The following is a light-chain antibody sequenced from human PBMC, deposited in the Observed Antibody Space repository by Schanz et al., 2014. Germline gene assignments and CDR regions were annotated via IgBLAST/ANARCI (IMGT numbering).Light chain of an antibody. CDR2: GNS. CDR1: SSNIGAGYD. J-gene: IGLJ2*01. CDR3: RSYTNSSTLEVV. V-gene: IGLV1-40*01. Sequence: QSVLTQPPSVSGAPGQRVTISCTGNSSNIGAGYDVHWYQHLPGTAPKLLIHGNSNRPSGVPDRFSGSKSGTSASLAITGLQAEDEADYYCRSYTNSSTLEVVFGGGTKLTVL.